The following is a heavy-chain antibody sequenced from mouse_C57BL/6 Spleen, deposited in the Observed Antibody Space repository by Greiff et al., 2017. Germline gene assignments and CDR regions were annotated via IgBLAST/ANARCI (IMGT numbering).Heavy chain of an antibody. V-gene: IGHV5-12*01. J-gene: IGHJ4*01. Sequence: DVQLQESGGGLVQPGGSLKLSCAASGFTFSDYYMYWVRQTPEKRLEWVAYISNGGGSTYYPDTVKGRFTISRDNAKNTLYLQMSRLKSEDTAMYYCARRKGAMDYWGQGTSVTVSS. CDR3: ARRKGAMDY. CDR1: GFTFSDYY. CDR2: ISNGGGST.